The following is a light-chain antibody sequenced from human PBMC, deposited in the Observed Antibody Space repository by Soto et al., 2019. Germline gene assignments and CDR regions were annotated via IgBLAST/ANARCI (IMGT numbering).Light chain of an antibody. Sequence: EIVLTQSPGTLSLSPGQRATLSCRASESISRDYLAWYQQRLGQAPRLLIYGASSGATGIPDRFSGSGSGTDFTLTISRLEPEDFASYYCQQRLTGPWTFGQGTRVEI. J-gene: IGKJ1*01. CDR2: GAS. CDR3: QQRLTGPWT. CDR1: ESISRDY. V-gene: IGKV3D-20*02.